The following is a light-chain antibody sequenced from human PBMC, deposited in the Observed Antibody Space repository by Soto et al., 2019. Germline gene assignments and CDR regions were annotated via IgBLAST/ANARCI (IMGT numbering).Light chain of an antibody. J-gene: IGLJ1*01. V-gene: IGLV2-14*01. CDR2: DVS. Sequence: QSALTQPASVSGSPGQSTTISCPGTSSDVGGYNYVSWYQQHPGKAPKFMIYDVSNRPSGVSNRFSGSKSDNTASLTISGLQAEDEADYYCSSYTTSNTRQIVFGTGTKLTVL. CDR3: SSYTTSNTRQIV. CDR1: SSDVGGYNY.